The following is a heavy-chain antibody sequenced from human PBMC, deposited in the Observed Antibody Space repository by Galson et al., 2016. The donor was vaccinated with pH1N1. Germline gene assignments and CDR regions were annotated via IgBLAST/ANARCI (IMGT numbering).Heavy chain of an antibody. CDR1: GGTFSGYA. Sequence: SVKVSCKASGGTFSGYAISWVRQAPGQGLEWMGKIIPISGTTNYAQRLQGRVTLTADESTDTAYMEVSGLRSEDTAVYYCATHDFWSDRYFYYGMDVWGHGTTVTVSS. CDR3: ATHDFWSDRYFYYGMDV. J-gene: IGHJ6*02. D-gene: IGHD3-3*01. CDR2: IIPISGTT. V-gene: IGHV1-69*13.